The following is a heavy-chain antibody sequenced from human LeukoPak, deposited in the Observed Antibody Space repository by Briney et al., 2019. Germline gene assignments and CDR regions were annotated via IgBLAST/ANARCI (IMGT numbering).Heavy chain of an antibody. CDR3: TTEVLWFGELLDY. D-gene: IGHD3-10*01. CDR2: IKSKTDGGTT. Sequence: KSGGSLRLSCAASGFTFSNAWMSWVRQAPGKGLEWVGRIKSKTDGGTTDYAAPVKGRFTISRDDSKNTLYLQMNSLKTEDTAVYYCTTEVLWFGELLDYWGQGTLVTVSS. J-gene: IGHJ4*02. CDR1: GFTFSNAW. V-gene: IGHV3-15*01.